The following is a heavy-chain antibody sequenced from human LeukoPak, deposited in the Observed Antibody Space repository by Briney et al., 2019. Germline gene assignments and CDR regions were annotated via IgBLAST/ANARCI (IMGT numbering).Heavy chain of an antibody. Sequence: GASVRVSYRASGYTFTVYYMHWVRQAPGQGREWMGWINPNSGGTNYAQKFQGRVTMTRDTSISTAYMELSRLRSDDTAVYYCARESLRYFDWLSHAFDIWGQGTMVTVSS. D-gene: IGHD3-9*01. J-gene: IGHJ3*02. CDR3: ARESLRYFDWLSHAFDI. CDR1: GYTFTVYY. CDR2: INPNSGGT. V-gene: IGHV1-2*02.